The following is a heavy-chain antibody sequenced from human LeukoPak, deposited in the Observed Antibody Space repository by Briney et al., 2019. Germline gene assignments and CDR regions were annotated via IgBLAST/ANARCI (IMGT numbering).Heavy chain of an antibody. V-gene: IGHV3-30*04. CDR2: ISYDGSNK. Sequence: GRSLRLSCAASGFTFTRFAVYWVRQAPGKGLEWVALISYDGSNKYYADSVKGRFTISRDNSKNTVYLQMNSPRAEDTAVYYCARVGGDVLSGHRTGYYYAMDVWGQGTTVTVSS. J-gene: IGHJ6*02. D-gene: IGHD3-3*01. CDR3: ARVGGDVLSGHRTGYYYAMDV. CDR1: GFTFTRFA.